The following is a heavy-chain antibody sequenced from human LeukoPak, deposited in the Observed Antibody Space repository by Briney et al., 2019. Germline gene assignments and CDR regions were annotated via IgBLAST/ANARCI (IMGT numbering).Heavy chain of an antibody. D-gene: IGHD2-2*01. CDR2: IIPIFGTA. CDR1: GGTFSSYA. CDR3: ARDVVVVPAAISHDAFDI. J-gene: IGHJ3*02. Sequence: SVKVSCKASGGTFSSYAISWVRQAPGQGLEWMGRIIPIFGTANYAQKFQGRVTITTDESTSTAYMELSSLRSEDTAVYYCARDVVVVPAAISHDAFDIWGQGTMVTVSS. V-gene: IGHV1-69*05.